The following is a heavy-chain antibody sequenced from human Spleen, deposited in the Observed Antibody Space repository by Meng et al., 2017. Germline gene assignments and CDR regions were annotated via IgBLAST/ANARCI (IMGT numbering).Heavy chain of an antibody. Sequence: QVHLVESGGGVVQPGRSLRLSCAASGFTFSTNTMHWVRQAPGKGLEWVAAISFDGNNKYYADSVKGRFTISRDNSKNTLYLQMNSLRAEDTAVYYCAKPSPYYDFLDYWGRGTLVTVSS. V-gene: IGHV3-30-3*02. CDR1: GFTFSTNT. CDR2: ISFDGNNK. CDR3: AKPSPYYDFLDY. D-gene: IGHD3-3*01. J-gene: IGHJ4*02.